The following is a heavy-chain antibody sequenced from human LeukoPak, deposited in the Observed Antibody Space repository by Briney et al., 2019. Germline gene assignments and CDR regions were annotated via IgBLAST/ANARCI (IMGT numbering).Heavy chain of an antibody. D-gene: IGHD3-10*01. CDR2: ISGSGGST. CDR1: GFTFSSYG. J-gene: IGHJ5*02. Sequence: PGGSLRLSCAASGFTFSSYGMSWVRQAPGKGLEWVSAISGSGGSTYYADSVKGRFTISRDNSKNTLYLQMNSLKTEDTAVYYCTTDQVTMVPPHWFDPWGQGTLVTVSS. CDR3: TTDQVTMVPPHWFDP. V-gene: IGHV3-23*01.